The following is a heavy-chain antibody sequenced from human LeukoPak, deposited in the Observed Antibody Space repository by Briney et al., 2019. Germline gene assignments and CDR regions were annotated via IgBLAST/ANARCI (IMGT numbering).Heavy chain of an antibody. CDR1: GVNFDDYA. D-gene: IGHD6-13*01. V-gene: IGHV3-23*01. Sequence: GGSLRLSCAASGVNFDDYAMSWVRQAPGKGLEWVSSISGSGGSTYYADSVKGRFTISRDNSKNTLYLQMNSLRAEDTAVYYCARGWQQLGSNWGQGTLVTVSS. CDR2: ISGSGGST. CDR3: ARGWQQLGSN. J-gene: IGHJ4*02.